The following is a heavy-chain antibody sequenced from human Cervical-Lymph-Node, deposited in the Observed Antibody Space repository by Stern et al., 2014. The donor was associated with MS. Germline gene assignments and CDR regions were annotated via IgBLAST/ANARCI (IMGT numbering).Heavy chain of an antibody. CDR3: ARAHASDWFYFDS. V-gene: IGHV5-51*01. CDR1: GYSFTSYW. D-gene: IGHD3-9*01. CDR2: MYPGDSDT. J-gene: IGHJ4*02. Sequence: EVQLVESGAEVKKPGESLKISCKVSGYSFTSYWIVWVRQMPGKGLEWMGSMYPGDSDTRYSPSLEGQVTISVAKSISTAYLQWNSLKASDTAMYYCARAHASDWFYFDSWGQGTLVTVSS.